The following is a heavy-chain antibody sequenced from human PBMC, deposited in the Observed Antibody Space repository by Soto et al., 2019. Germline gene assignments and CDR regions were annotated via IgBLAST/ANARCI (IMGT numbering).Heavy chain of an antibody. Sequence: LESGGGLVQPGVSLRLSCAASGYIFSHYAMAWFRQVPGQGLEWVAAISGNGGGTHYTDSVQGRFTISRDNSKNTMYLQMNSLTAEDTAVYYCAKDPNGHHLGAFDSWGQGTLVTVSS. D-gene: IGHD4-17*01. CDR1: GYIFSHYA. CDR3: AKDPNGHHLGAFDS. CDR2: ISGNGGGT. V-gene: IGHV3-23*01. J-gene: IGHJ4*02.